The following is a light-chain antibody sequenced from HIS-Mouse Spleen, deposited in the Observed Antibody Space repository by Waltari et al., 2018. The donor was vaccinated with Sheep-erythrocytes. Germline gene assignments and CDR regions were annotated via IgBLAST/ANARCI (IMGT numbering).Light chain of an antibody. CDR1: QSISSW. CDR2: KAS. CDR3: QQYNSYPPT. V-gene: IGKV1-5*03. J-gene: IGKJ4*01. Sequence: DIQMTQPTSTLSASVGDRVTITRRANQSISSWLPWYQQKPGKAPKLLIYKASSLESGVPSRFSGSGSGTEFTLTISSLQPDDFATYYCQQYNSYPPTLGGGTKVEIK.